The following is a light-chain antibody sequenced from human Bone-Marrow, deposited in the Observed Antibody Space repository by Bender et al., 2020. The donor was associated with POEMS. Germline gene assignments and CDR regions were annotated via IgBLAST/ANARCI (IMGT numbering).Light chain of an antibody. CDR1: SNDVGSYNL. CDR3: CSYAGSNDWV. J-gene: IGLJ3*02. CDR2: EDI. V-gene: IGLV2-23*01. Sequence: QSALTQPASVSGSPGQSVTISCTGTSNDVGSYNLVSWYQQHPGKAPKLLIYEDIYRPSGVSTRFSGSKSGNTASLTISGLQAEDEADFYCCSYAGSNDWVFGGGTKLTVL.